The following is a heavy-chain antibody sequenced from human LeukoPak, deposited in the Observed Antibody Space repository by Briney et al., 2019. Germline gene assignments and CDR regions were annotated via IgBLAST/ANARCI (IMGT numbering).Heavy chain of an antibody. CDR1: GGSISSYY. Sequence: PSETLSLTCTVSGGSISSYYWSWIRQPPGKGLEWIGYIHTSGSTNYNPSLKSRVTISVDTSKNQFSLKLSSVTAADTAVYYCARSPDAMGLYYYMDVWGKGTTVTVSS. J-gene: IGHJ6*03. V-gene: IGHV4-4*09. CDR3: ARSPDAMGLYYYMDV. CDR2: IHTSGST. D-gene: IGHD2-2*01.